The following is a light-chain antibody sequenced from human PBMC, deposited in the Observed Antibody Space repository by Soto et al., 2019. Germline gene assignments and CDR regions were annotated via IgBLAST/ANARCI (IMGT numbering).Light chain of an antibody. J-gene: IGKJ1*01. V-gene: IGKV3-15*01. CDR3: QQYNNWPRT. CDR1: QSVSFN. Sequence: EIVMTQSPATLSVSPGERATLSCRASQSVSFNLAWYQHKPGQAPRLLIYGPSTRATGIPARISGSGSGTEFTLTISSLQSEDFAVYYCQQYNNWPRTFGQGTKVEIK. CDR2: GPS.